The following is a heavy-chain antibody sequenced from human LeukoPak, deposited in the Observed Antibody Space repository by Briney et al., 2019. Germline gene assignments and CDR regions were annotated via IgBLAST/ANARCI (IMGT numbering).Heavy chain of an antibody. CDR3: ARLVDTTMVYFFDY. Sequence: SETLSLTRTVSGVSLSSSRYYWGWVRPPPGKGVEWVGSMYYSCTTYYTPSLKSRVTISVDTSKNQFSLKLSSVTAADTAVYYCARLVDTTMVYFFDYGGQGTLVTVSS. V-gene: IGHV4-39*01. D-gene: IGHD5-18*01. CDR1: GVSLSSSRYY. CDR2: MYYSCTT. J-gene: IGHJ4*02.